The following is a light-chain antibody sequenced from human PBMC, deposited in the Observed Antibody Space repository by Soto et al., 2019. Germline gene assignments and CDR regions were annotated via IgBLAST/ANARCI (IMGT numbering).Light chain of an antibody. CDR1: QGISSY. V-gene: IGKV1-9*01. CDR2: AAS. Sequence: DIQLTQSPSFLSASVGDRVTITCRASQGISSYLAWYQQKPGKAPKLLIYAASTLQSGVPSRFSGSGSGTEFTLTISSLQPEDFATYYCQQLNSYRFGGGTKV. J-gene: IGKJ4*01. CDR3: QQLNSYR.